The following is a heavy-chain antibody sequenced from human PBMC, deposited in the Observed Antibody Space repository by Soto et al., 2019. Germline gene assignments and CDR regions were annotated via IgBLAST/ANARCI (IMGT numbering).Heavy chain of an antibody. CDR2: ISAYNGDT. CDR1: GYTFTTYG. J-gene: IGHJ4*02. Sequence: QVQLVQSGAEVKKPGASVKVSCKASGYTFTTYGINWVRQAPGQGLEWMGWISAYNGDTNYAQDLQGRVTMTTDTFTTTAYMELRTLRSDDAAVYYCAKRDVPHSTSNAYFYDHWGRGVLVTVSS. CDR3: AKRDVPHSTSNAYFYDH. D-gene: IGHD2-21*02. V-gene: IGHV1-18*01.